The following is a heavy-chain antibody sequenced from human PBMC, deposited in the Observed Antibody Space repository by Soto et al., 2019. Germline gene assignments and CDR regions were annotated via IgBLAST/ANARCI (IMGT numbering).Heavy chain of an antibody. D-gene: IGHD6-13*01. CDR3: ARDYAYSSSSPDY. CDR1: GFTFSSYS. Sequence: PGGSLILSCAASGFTFSSYSMNWVRQAPGKGLEWVSSISSSSSYIYYADSVKGRFTISRDNAKNSLYLQMNSLRAEDTAVYYCARDYAYSSSSPDYWGQGTLVTVSS. V-gene: IGHV3-21*01. J-gene: IGHJ4*02. CDR2: ISSSSSYI.